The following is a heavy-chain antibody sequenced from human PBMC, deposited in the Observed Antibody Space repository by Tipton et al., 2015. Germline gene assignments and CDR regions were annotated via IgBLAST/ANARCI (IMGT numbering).Heavy chain of an antibody. CDR2: IYNGGST. Sequence: SLRLSCAASGFTVTNNYMTWVRQTPGKGLEWVSLIYNGGSTNYADSVKGRFTISRDESKSTLFLQMNSLRAEDTAVYYCATGRTLYGMAYTMDVWGQGTTVTVSS. CDR3: ATGRTLYGMAYTMDV. J-gene: IGHJ6*02. CDR1: GFTVTNNY. V-gene: IGHV3-53*01. D-gene: IGHD1-1*01.